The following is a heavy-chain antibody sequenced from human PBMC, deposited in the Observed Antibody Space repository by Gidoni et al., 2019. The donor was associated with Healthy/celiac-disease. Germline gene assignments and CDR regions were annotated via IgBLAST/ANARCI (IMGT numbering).Heavy chain of an antibody. Sequence: QVQLVESGGGVVQPGRSLRLSCAASGFTFSSYGMHWVRQAPGKGLAWVAVIWYDGSNKYYADSVKGRFTISRDNSKNTLYLQMNSLRAEDTAVYYCARVRYYYGSGSYSPLDYWGQGTLVTVSS. CDR2: IWYDGSNK. V-gene: IGHV3-33*01. CDR1: GFTFSSYG. D-gene: IGHD3-10*01. J-gene: IGHJ4*02. CDR3: ARVRYYYGSGSYSPLDY.